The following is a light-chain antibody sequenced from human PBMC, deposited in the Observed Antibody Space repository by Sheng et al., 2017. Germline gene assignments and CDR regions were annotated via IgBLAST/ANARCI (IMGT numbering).Light chain of an antibody. J-gene: IGKJ4*01. Sequence: EIVMTQSPDTLSVSPGERATLSCRASQSVSSYLAWYQQKPGQAPRLLIYDASNRATGIPARFSGSGSGTDFTLTISSLQSEDFAAYYCQQYNNWPLTFGGGTKVEIK. V-gene: IGKV3D-15*01. CDR2: DAS. CDR3: QQYNNWPLT. CDR1: QSVSSY.